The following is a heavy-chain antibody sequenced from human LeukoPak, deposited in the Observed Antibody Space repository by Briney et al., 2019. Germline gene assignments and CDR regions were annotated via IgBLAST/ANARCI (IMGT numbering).Heavy chain of an antibody. Sequence: SETLSLTCTVSGGSIRSYYWSWIRQPPGKGLEWIGYVYYSGSTEYNPSLKSRVTTSVDTSKNEFSLNLSSVTAADTAVYYCARDLSGSGSFPYGMDVWGKGTTVTVSS. CDR2: VYYSGST. J-gene: IGHJ6*04. V-gene: IGHV4-59*01. D-gene: IGHD2-15*01. CDR1: GGSIRSYY. CDR3: ARDLSGSGSFPYGMDV.